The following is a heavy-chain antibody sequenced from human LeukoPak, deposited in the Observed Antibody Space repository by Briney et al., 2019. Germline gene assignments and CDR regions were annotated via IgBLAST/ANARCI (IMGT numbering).Heavy chain of an antibody. Sequence: SATLSLTWTVAGGPISSYYWASIRQPPGKRLGWIGFINYGGSTNYNPSIKSRVSIAVDTSNNKFSQKLSAVTAADTAVYYCARVVYDFWSGYHHYYMDVWGKGPTVTVSS. V-gene: IGHV4-59*01. CDR3: ARVVYDFWSGYHHYYMDV. D-gene: IGHD3-3*01. J-gene: IGHJ6*03. CDR1: GGPISSYY. CDR2: INYGGST.